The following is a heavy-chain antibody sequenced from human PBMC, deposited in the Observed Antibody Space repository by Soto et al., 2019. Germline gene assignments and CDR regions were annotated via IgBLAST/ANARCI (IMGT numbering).Heavy chain of an antibody. CDR3: AATMVRGSQTYYYYGMDV. D-gene: IGHD3-10*01. V-gene: IGHV3-11*01. Sequence: QVQLVESGGGLVKPGGSLRLSCAASGFTFSDYYMSWIRQAPGKGLEWVSYISSSGSTIYYADSVKGRFTISRDNSKNTLYLQMNSLRAEDTAVYYCAATMVRGSQTYYYYGMDVWGQGTTVTVSS. CDR2: ISSSGSTI. CDR1: GFTFSDYY. J-gene: IGHJ6*02.